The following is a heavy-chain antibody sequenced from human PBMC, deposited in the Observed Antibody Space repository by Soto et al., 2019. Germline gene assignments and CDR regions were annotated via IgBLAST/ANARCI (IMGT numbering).Heavy chain of an antibody. CDR1: GFTFSSYA. V-gene: IGHV3-23*01. CDR3: AKRGSGRFYAY. Sequence: EVQLLESGGGLVQPGGSLRLSCAASGFTFSSYAMRWVRQAPGKGLEWVSAISGSGGSTYYADSVKGRFTISRDNSKNTLDPPMNSRRAEDTAVYSWAKRGSGRFYAYWGQGSLVTV. J-gene: IGHJ4*02. CDR2: ISGSGGST. D-gene: IGHD1-26*01.